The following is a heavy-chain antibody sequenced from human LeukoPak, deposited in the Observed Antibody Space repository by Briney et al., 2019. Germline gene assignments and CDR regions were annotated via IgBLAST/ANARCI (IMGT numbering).Heavy chain of an antibody. CDR3: ARGGGKTQGLNANDY. J-gene: IGHJ4*02. Sequence: KPSETLSLTCTVSGGSISTSNYYWGWIRQPPGKGLEWIGNIFYSGSTYYSPSLKSRVTISVDTSKNQFSLKLSSVTAADTAVYYCARGGGKTQGLNANDYWGQGTLVTVSS. CDR1: GGSISTSNYY. D-gene: IGHD4-23*01. CDR2: IFYSGST. V-gene: IGHV4-39*07.